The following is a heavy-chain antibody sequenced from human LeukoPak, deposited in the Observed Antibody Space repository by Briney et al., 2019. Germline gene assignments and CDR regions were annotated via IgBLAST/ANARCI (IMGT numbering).Heavy chain of an antibody. J-gene: IGHJ4*02. V-gene: IGHV3-23*01. D-gene: IGHD4-17*01. CDR2: IRGSDGST. Sequence: GGSLRLSCAASGFTFSSYAINRVRQAPGKGLEWVSSIRGSDGSTYYADSVKGRFAISRDNSKNTLYLQMNSLRAEDTAVYYCAKDVYGDYGGLDYWGQGTLVTVSS. CDR3: AKDVYGDYGGLDY. CDR1: GFTFSSYA.